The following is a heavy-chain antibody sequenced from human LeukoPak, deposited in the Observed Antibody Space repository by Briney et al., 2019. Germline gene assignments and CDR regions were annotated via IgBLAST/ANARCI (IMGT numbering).Heavy chain of an antibody. D-gene: IGHD2-8*01. CDR1: GMTFRSNY. J-gene: IGHJ4*02. V-gene: IGHV3-66*01. CDR2: IYSGGST. Sequence: GGSLRLSCTASGMTFRSNYMSWVRQAPGRGPEWVSVIYSGGSTFYSDYVQGRFTISRDNSNNNLFLQMNSLRVEVTAVYYCAXXXXXCTDGVCPPTLDHWGQGTLVTVSS. CDR3: AXXXXXCTDGVCPPTLDH.